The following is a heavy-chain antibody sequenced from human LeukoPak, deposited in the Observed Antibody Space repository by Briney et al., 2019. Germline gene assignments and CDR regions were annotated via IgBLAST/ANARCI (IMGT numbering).Heavy chain of an antibody. CDR2: IYYSGST. Sequence: SETLSLTCTVSGGSISSSSYYWGWIRQPPGKGLEWIGSIYYSGSTYYNPSLKSRVTISVDTSKNQFSLKLSSVTAADTAVYYCARVVSYGSGSYYNYIGAFDIWGQGTMVTVSS. CDR1: GGSISSSSYY. V-gene: IGHV4-39*07. CDR3: ARVVSYGSGSYYNYIGAFDI. D-gene: IGHD3-10*01. J-gene: IGHJ3*02.